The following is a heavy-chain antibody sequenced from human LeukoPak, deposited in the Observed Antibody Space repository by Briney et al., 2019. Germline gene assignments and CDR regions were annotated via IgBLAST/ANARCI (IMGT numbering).Heavy chain of an antibody. Sequence: SETLSLTCTVSGGSISRHYWSWIRQPPGKGLEWIGYIYYSGSTNYDPSLKSRVTISVDTSKNQFSLRLSSVTAADTAVYYCARQKLGIFDYWGQGTLVTVSS. CDR3: ARQKLGIFDY. CDR1: GGSISRHY. D-gene: IGHD7-27*01. CDR2: IYYSGST. V-gene: IGHV4-59*11. J-gene: IGHJ4*02.